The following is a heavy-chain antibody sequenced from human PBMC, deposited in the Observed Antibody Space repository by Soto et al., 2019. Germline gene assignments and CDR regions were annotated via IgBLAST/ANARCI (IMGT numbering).Heavy chain of an antibody. CDR2: MSPDSGNT. CDR1: GYTFTDYD. V-gene: IGHV1-8*01. CDR3: EVTTGY. D-gene: IGHD2-21*02. J-gene: IGHJ4*02. Sequence: QVQVVQSRAEVKRPGALVRVSCKASGYTFTDYDINWVRQATGQGLEWMGWMSPDSGNTGYAQQFQGRVTMTRNTSISTAYMELSSLRSEDTAVYYCEVTTGYWGQGTMVTVSS.